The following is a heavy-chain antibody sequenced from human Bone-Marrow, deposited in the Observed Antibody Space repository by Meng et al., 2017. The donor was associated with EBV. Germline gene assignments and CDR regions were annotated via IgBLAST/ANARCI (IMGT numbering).Heavy chain of an antibody. J-gene: IGHJ5*02. V-gene: IGHV1-2*06. CDR2: INPNSGGT. CDR1: GYTFTGYY. CDR3: ARDLVRGVYNWFDP. D-gene: IGHD3-10*01. Sequence: QGEVGESGAEVKKPGASVNACCKASGYTFTGYYMHWVRQAPGQGLEWMGRINPNSGGTNYAQKFQGRVTMTRDTSISTAYMELSRLRSDDTAVYYCARDLVRGVYNWFDPWGQGTLVTVSS.